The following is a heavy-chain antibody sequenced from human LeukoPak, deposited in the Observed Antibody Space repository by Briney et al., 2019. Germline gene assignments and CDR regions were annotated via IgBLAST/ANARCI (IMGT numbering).Heavy chain of an antibody. J-gene: IGHJ3*02. CDR3: ARDRDYYDFRGAFDI. D-gene: IGHD3-3*01. V-gene: IGHV4-34*01. CDR2: INHSGST. CDR1: GGSFSGYY. Sequence: SETLSLTCAVYGGSFSGYYWSWIRQPPGKGLEWIGEINHSGSTNYNPSLKSRVTISVDTSKNQFSLKLSSVTAADTAVYYCARDRDYYDFRGAFDIWGQGKMVTVSS.